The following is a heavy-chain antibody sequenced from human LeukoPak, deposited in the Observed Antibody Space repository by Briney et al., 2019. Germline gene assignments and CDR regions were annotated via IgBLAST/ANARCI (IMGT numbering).Heavy chain of an antibody. V-gene: IGHV5-51*01. J-gene: IGHJ4*02. CDR3: ARHGLGSSWFGFDY. CDR1: GYTFTTYW. D-gene: IGHD6-13*01. CDR2: IYPGDSDP. Sequence: GESLKISCKGSGYTFTTYWIGWVRQMPGKGLDWMGIIYPGDSDPRYSPSFQGQVTISADKSISTAYLQWSSLKASDSAMYYCARHGLGSSWFGFDYWGQGILVTVSS.